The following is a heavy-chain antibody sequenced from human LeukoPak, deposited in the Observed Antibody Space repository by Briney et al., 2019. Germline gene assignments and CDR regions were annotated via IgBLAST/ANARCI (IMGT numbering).Heavy chain of an antibody. J-gene: IGHJ6*03. CDR1: GYSISSGYY. Sequence: SETLSLTCAVSGYSISSGYYWGWIRQPPGKGLEWIGSIYYSGSTYYNPSLKSRVTISVDTSKNQFSLKLSSVTAADTAVYYCARLRPVVPAAYAPYYYYYMDVWGKGTTVTVSS. D-gene: IGHD2-2*01. V-gene: IGHV4-38-2*01. CDR3: ARLRPVVPAAYAPYYYYYMDV. CDR2: IYYSGST.